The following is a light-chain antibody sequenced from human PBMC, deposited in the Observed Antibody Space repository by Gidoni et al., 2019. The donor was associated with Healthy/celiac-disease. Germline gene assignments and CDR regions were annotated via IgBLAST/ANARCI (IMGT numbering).Light chain of an antibody. CDR3: QPYGSSPRT. V-gene: IGKV3D-20*01. J-gene: IGKJ1*01. CDR1: QSVSGSY. Sequence: EIVLTQSPAILSLSPGERATLSCGASQSVSGSYLAWYQQKLGLAPRLLIYDASSRATGIPDRFRGSGSGTDFTLTISKLEPESFTVYYCQPYGSSPRTFGQGTKVEFK. CDR2: DAS.